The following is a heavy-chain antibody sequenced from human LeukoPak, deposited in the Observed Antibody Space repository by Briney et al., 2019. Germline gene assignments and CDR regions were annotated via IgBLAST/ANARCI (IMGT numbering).Heavy chain of an antibody. V-gene: IGHV3-30-3*01. CDR2: ISYDGSNK. Sequence: GGSLRLSCAASGFTFSSYAMNWVRQAPDKGLEWVAIISYDGSNKYYGDSVKGRFTISRDNSKNTLYLQMNSLRAEDTAVYYCAGYCSITSCYFDYWGQGTLVTVSS. CDR1: GFTFSSYA. CDR3: AGYCSITSCYFDY. J-gene: IGHJ4*02. D-gene: IGHD2-2*01.